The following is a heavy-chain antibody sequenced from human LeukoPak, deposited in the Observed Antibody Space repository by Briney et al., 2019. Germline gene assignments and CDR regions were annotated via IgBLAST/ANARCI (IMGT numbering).Heavy chain of an antibody. CDR3: ARGGSYYAN. CDR2: INLNSGGT. V-gene: IGHV1-2*02. J-gene: IGHJ4*02. CDR1: GYTFTAYY. D-gene: IGHD3-10*01. Sequence: ASVKVSCKASGYTFTAYYMHWVRQAPGQGLEWMGWINLNSGGTNCAQKFQGRVTMTRDTSISAAYMELSRLGSDDTAVYYCARGGSYYANWGQGTLVTVSS.